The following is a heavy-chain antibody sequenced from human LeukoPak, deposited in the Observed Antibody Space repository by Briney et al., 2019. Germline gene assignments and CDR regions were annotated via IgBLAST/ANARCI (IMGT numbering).Heavy chain of an antibody. Sequence: SETLSLTCTVSGGSISSSSYYWGWIRQPPGKGLEWIGSIYYSGSTYYNPSLKSRVTISVDTSKNQFSLKLSSVTAADTAVYYCARHIPSYAIRGGYYYYGMDVWGQGTTVTVSS. CDR1: GGSISSSSYY. V-gene: IGHV4-39*01. CDR3: ARHIPSYAIRGGYYYYGMDV. D-gene: IGHD2-8*01. CDR2: IYYSGST. J-gene: IGHJ6*02.